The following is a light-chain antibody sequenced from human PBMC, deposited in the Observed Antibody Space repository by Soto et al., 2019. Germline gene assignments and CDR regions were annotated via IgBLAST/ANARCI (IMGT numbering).Light chain of an antibody. CDR3: CSYAGSHSFHVV. V-gene: IGLV2-11*01. J-gene: IGLJ2*01. Sequence: QSALTQPRSVSGSPGQSVTISCTGTSSDVGGYNYVSWYQQHPGKAPKLMIYDVSERPSGVPDRFSGSKSGNTASLTISGLQAEDEADYYCCSYAGSHSFHVVLGGGTKVTVL. CDR2: DVS. CDR1: SSDVGGYNY.